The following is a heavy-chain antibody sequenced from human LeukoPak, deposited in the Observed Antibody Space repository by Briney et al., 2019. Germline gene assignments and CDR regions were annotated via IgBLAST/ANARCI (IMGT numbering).Heavy chain of an antibody. J-gene: IGHJ3*02. CDR1: GDSVSSNTAA. CDR3: ARSPPLYDSRGYYHEGAFDI. Sequence: PSQTLSLTCAISGDSVSSNTAAWNWIRQSPSRGLEWLGRTYYRSKWYNDYAVSVKSRITMNPDTSKNHFSLQLNSVTPEDTAVYYCARSPPLYDSRGYYHEGAFDIWGQGTMVTVSS. V-gene: IGHV6-1*01. D-gene: IGHD3-22*01. CDR2: TYYRSKWYN.